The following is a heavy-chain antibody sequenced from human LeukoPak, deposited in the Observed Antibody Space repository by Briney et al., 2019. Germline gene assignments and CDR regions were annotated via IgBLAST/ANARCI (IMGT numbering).Heavy chain of an antibody. D-gene: IGHD5-24*01. V-gene: IGHV3-7*01. CDR3: ARTMATYSYYMDV. CDR1: GFTFSSYW. J-gene: IGHJ6*03. CDR2: IKQDGSEK. Sequence: PGGSLRLSCAASGFTFSSYWMSWVRQAPGKGLEWVANIKQDGSEKYYVDSVKGRFTISRDNAKNSLYLLMNDLRGEDTAVYFCARTMATYSYYMDVWGKGTAVTVSS.